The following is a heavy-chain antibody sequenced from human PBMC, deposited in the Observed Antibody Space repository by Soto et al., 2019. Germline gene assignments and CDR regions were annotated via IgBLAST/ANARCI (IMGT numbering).Heavy chain of an antibody. CDR1: GYTFTSYD. D-gene: IGHD4-17*01. J-gene: IGHJ6*02. Sequence: GASVKVSCKASGYTFTSYDINWVRQATGQGLEWMGGMNPNIGNTDYAQKFQGRVTITRNTSMSTAYMELSSLRSEDTAVYYCARYPTTEYYYGMYVRGQRTTVTVSS. V-gene: IGHV1-8*01. CDR2: MNPNIGNT. CDR3: ARYPTTEYYYGMYV.